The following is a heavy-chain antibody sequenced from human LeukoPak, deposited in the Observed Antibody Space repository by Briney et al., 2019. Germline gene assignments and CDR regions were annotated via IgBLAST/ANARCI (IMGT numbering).Heavy chain of an antibody. D-gene: IGHD3-22*01. CDR3: AREANYYDSSGYPQSTYYFDY. J-gene: IGHJ4*02. CDR1: GGSISSYY. V-gene: IGHV4-59*01. Sequence: ASETLSLTCTVSGGSISSYYWSWIRQPPGKGLEWIGYIYYSGSTNYNPSLKSRVTLSVDTSKNQFSLKLSSVTAADTAVYYCAREANYYDSSGYPQSTYYFDYWGQGTLVTVSS. CDR2: IYYSGST.